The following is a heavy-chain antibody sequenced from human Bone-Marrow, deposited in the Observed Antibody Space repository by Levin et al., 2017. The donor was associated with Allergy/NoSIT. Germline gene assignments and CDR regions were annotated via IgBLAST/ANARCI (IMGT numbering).Heavy chain of an antibody. D-gene: IGHD6-19*01. Sequence: ASVKVSCKASGYTFTSYDINWVRQATGQGLEWMGWMNPNSGNTGYAQKFQGRVTMTRNTSISTAYMELSSLRSEDTAVYYCARGAGRAVAGKNWFDPWGQGTLVTVSS. CDR1: GYTFTSYD. V-gene: IGHV1-8*01. CDR2: MNPNSGNT. CDR3: ARGAGRAVAGKNWFDP. J-gene: IGHJ5*02.